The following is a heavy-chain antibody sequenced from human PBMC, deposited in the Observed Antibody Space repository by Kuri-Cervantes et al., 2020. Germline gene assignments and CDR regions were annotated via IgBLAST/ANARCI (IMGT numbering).Heavy chain of an antibody. CDR1: GFTFSSYA. V-gene: IGHV3-23*01. D-gene: IGHD4-23*01. CDR2: ISGSGGST. J-gene: IGHJ4*02. CDR3: AKGQSDYGGNSPRGFDY. Sequence: GGSLRLSCAASGFTFSSYAMSWARQAPGKGLEWVSAISGSGGSTYYADSVKGRFTISRDNAKNSLYLQMNSLRAEDTALYYCAKGQSDYGGNSPRGFDYWGQGTLVTVSS.